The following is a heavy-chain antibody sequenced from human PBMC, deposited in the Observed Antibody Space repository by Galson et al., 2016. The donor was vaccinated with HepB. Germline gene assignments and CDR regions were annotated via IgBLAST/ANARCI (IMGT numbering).Heavy chain of an antibody. V-gene: IGHV3-15*04. CDR1: GLTSINAW. J-gene: IGHJ4*02. CDR2: IEIKNEGGRR. CDR3: TTAPDY. Sequence: SLRLSCAASGLTSINAWINWVRLPPGKGLEWLGRIEIKNEGGRRDYAVPVKGRFTFSRDDSGDTLYLQMNHLKTEDTALYYCTTAPDYWGQGTLVTVSS.